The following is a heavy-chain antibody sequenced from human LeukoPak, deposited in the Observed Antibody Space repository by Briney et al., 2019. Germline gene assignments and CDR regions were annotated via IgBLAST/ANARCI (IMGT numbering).Heavy chain of an antibody. CDR3: ARDSPVVVAALYLDY. J-gene: IGHJ4*02. Sequence: GGSLRLSCSGSGFTFSSYSMNWVRQAPGQGPEWIAYITGRSNTIYYADSVKGRFTISRDNSKNTLYLQMNSLRAEDTAVYYCARDSPVVVAALYLDYWGQGTLVTVSS. V-gene: IGHV3-48*01. CDR2: ITGRSNTI. CDR1: GFTFSSYS. D-gene: IGHD2-15*01.